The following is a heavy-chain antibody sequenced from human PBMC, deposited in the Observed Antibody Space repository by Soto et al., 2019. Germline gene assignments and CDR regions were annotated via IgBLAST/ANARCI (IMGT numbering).Heavy chain of an antibody. CDR3: ARLRVYDFWSGLSYYYGMDV. CDR1: GGSISSSSYY. D-gene: IGHD3-3*01. J-gene: IGHJ6*02. V-gene: IGHV4-39*01. CDR2: IYYSGST. Sequence: PSETLSLTCTVSGGSISSSSYYWGWIRQPPGKGLEWIGSIYYSGSTYYNPSLKSRVTISVDTSKNQFSLKLSSVTAADTAVYYCARLRVYDFWSGLSYYYGMDVWGQGTTVTVSS.